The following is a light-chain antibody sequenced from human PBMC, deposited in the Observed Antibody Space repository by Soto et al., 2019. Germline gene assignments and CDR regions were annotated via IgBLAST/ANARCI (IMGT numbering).Light chain of an antibody. CDR1: QSVGSNS. V-gene: IGKV3-20*01. CDR2: GAS. CDR3: KQSGSPPPLS. Sequence: EFVLTQSPGTLSLSPGERATLSCRASQSVGSNSLAWYHQKPGQAPGLRIYGASTRSAGVPDRFSGSGSGTDFTPTISSLEPEECAVYYCKQSGSPPPLSFGGGTKVEIK. J-gene: IGKJ4*01.